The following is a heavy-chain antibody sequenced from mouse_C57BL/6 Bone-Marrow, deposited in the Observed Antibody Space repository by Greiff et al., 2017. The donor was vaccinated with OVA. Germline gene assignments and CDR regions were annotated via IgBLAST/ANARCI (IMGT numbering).Heavy chain of an antibody. J-gene: IGHJ1*03. CDR1: GYAFSSSW. D-gene: IGHD1-1*01. CDR3: ARGGGSWYFEV. Sequence: QVQLQQSGPELVKPGASVKISCKASGYAFSSSWMNWVKQRPGQGLEWIGRIYPGDGDTNYNGKFKGKATLTADKSSSTAYMQLSSLTSEDSAVYFCARGGGSWYFEVGGRGTTVTVSS. V-gene: IGHV1-82*01. CDR2: IYPGDGDT.